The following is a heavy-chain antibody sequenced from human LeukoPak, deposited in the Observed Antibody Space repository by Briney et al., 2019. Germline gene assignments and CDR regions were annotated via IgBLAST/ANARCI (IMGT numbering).Heavy chain of an antibody. CDR1: GGSISTPNTY. Sequence: KTSETLSLTCTVSGGSISTPNTYWGWIRQPPGKGLEWIGSIYYSGSTYYNPSLKSRVTISVDTPKNQFSLKLSSATAADTAVYYCARLIYDSSGYYYGDWGQGTLVTVSS. J-gene: IGHJ4*02. V-gene: IGHV4-39*01. CDR2: IYYSGST. D-gene: IGHD3-22*01. CDR3: ARLIYDSSGYYYGD.